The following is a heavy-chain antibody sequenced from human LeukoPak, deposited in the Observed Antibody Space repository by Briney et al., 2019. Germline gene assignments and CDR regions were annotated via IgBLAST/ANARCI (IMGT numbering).Heavy chain of an antibody. J-gene: IGHJ4*02. CDR2: INTDGSTI. D-gene: IGHD5-12*01. CDR1: GFTFSSHW. CDR3: ARGLLGRGSPLGY. V-gene: IGHV3-74*01. Sequence: GGSLRLSCAASGFTFSSHWMHWVRQAPGKGLVWVSRINTDGSTINYADSVKGQFTISRDNAKNTLYLQMNSLRAEDTAVYNCARGLLGRGSPLGYWGQGTPVTVSS.